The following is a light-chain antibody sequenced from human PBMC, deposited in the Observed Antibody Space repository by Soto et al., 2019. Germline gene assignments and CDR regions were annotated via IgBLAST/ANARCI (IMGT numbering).Light chain of an antibody. Sequence: EVVMTQSPATLSVSPGERVTLSCRASQSVRSNLAWYQQKPGQSPRLLIYGASTRATGIPARFSGSGSGTEFTLTISSLQSEDFAVYYCQQHNNWPPITFGQGTRLEI. CDR2: GAS. J-gene: IGKJ5*01. CDR1: QSVRSN. CDR3: QQHNNWPPIT. V-gene: IGKV3-15*01.